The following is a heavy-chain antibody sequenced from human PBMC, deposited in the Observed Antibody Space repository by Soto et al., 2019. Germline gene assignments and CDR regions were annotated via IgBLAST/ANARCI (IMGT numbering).Heavy chain of an antibody. CDR3: ARGPGGYSDNWFDP. J-gene: IGHJ5*02. V-gene: IGHV1-69*06. CDR1: GGTFSSYA. D-gene: IGHD3-22*01. CDR2: IIPIFGTA. Sequence: SVKVSCKASGGTFSSYAISWVRQAPGQGLEWMGGIIPIFGTANYAQKFQGRVTITADKSTSTAYMELNSLRSEDTAVYYCARGPGGYSDNWFDPWGQGTLVTVSS.